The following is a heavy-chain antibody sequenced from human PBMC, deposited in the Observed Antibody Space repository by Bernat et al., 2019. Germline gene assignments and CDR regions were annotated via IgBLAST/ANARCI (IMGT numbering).Heavy chain of an antibody. D-gene: IGHD5-18*01. CDR1: GGTFSSYA. CDR2: IIPILGIA. CDR3: ASLSYQYYGMDV. Sequence: QVQLVQSGAEVKKPGSSVKVSCKASGGTFSSYAISWVRQAPGQGLEWMGRIIPILGIANYAQKFQGRVTITADKSTSTAYMELSSLRSDDTAVYYCASLSYQYYGMDVWGQGTTVTVSS. V-gene: IGHV1-69*04. J-gene: IGHJ6*02.